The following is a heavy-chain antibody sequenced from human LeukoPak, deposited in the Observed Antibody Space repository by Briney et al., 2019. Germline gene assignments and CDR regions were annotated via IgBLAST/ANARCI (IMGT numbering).Heavy chain of an antibody. D-gene: IGHD3-22*01. V-gene: IGHV3-30*02. CDR3: AKDGGGYYPSYYYYMDV. CDR2: IRYDGSNK. Sequence: GGSLRLSCAASGFTFSNYGMHWVRQAPGKGLEWVAFIRYDGSNKYYADSVKGRFTISRDNSKNTLYLQMNSLRAEDTAVYYCAKDGGGYYPSYYYYMDVWGKGTTVTISS. J-gene: IGHJ6*03. CDR1: GFTFSNYG.